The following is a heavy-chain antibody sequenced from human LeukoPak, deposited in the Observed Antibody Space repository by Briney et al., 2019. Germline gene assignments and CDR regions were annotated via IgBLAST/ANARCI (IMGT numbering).Heavy chain of an antibody. CDR1: GFTFSSYA. D-gene: IGHD3-22*01. J-gene: IGHJ4*02. Sequence: QPGGSLRLSCAASGFTFSSYAMSWVRRAPGKGLKWVSAISDSGGSTYYADSVKGRFTISRDNSRNTLYLQMNNLRAEDTAIYYCASQKEEFYDSSGNYWSQGTLVTVSS. V-gene: IGHV3-23*01. CDR3: ASQKEEFYDSSGNY. CDR2: ISDSGGST.